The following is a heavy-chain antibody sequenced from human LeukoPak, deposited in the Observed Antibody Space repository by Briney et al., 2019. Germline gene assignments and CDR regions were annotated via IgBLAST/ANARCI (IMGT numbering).Heavy chain of an antibody. V-gene: IGHV3-48*03. CDR3: AGDKEDYYGSGSYFAAFDY. Sequence: GGSLRLSCAASGFTFSSYEMNWVRQAPGKGLEWVSYISSSGSTIYYADSVKGRFTISRDNAKNSLYLQMNSLRAEDTAVYYCAGDKEDYYGSGSYFAAFDYWGQGTLVTVSS. J-gene: IGHJ4*02. D-gene: IGHD3-10*01. CDR1: GFTFSSYE. CDR2: ISSSGSTI.